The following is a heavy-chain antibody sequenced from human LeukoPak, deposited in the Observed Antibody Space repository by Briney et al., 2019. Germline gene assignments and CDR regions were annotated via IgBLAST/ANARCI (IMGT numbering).Heavy chain of an antibody. CDR2: IIPIFGTA. Sequence: ASVKVSCKASGGTFSSYAISWVRQAPGQGLEWMGGIIPIFGTANYAQKFRGRVTMTADKLTSTAYMELSSLGSDDTAVYYCARGVGHCSNTYCYWANFDFWGQGTLVTVSS. D-gene: IGHD2-2*01. CDR1: GGTFSSYA. CDR3: ARGVGHCSNTYCYWANFDF. V-gene: IGHV1-69*06. J-gene: IGHJ4*02.